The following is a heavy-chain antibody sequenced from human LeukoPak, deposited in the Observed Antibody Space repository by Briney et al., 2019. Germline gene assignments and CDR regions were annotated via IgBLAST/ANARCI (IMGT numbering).Heavy chain of an antibody. V-gene: IGHV4-34*01. CDR3: AREPFDY. J-gene: IGHJ4*02. Sequence: SETLSLTCAVYGGSFSGYYWSWIRQPPGKGLEWIGEINHSGSTNYNPSLKSRVTISVDTSKNQFSLKLSSVTAADTAVYYRAREPFDYWGQGTLVTVSS. CDR2: INHSGST. CDR1: GGSFSGYY.